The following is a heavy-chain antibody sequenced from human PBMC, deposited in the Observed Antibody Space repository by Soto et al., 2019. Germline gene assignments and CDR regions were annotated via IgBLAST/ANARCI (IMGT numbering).Heavy chain of an antibody. CDR1: GYTFTNYY. Sequence: ASVKVSCKASGYTFTNYYMHWVRQAPGQGLEWMGIINVSGGSTSYAQKFQGRVSITREISTSTVYFELSSLRSDDTAVYYCARSYSSSFLSPSDYWGQGTLVTVSS. D-gene: IGHD6-6*01. J-gene: IGHJ4*02. CDR3: ARSYSSSFLSPSDY. V-gene: IGHV1-46*03. CDR2: INVSGGST.